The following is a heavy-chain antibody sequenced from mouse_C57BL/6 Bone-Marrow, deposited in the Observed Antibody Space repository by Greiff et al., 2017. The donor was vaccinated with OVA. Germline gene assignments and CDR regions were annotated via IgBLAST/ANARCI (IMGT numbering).Heavy chain of an antibody. V-gene: IGHV3-8*01. CDR3: ARSYDYDSAWFAY. Sequence: EVKLVESGPGLAKPSQTLSLTCSVTGYSITSDYWNWIRKFPGNKLEYMGYISYSGSTYYNPSLKSRISITRDTSKNQYYLQLNSVTTEDTATYYCARSYDYDSAWFAYWGQGTLVTVSA. D-gene: IGHD2-4*01. CDR1: GYSITSDY. CDR2: ISYSGST. J-gene: IGHJ3*01.